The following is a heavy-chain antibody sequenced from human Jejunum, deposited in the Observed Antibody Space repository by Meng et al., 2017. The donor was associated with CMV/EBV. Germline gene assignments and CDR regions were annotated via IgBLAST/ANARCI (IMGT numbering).Heavy chain of an antibody. CDR2: IFSSDEK. Sequence: SLNNDKMGVSWIRQAPGKALEWLAHIFSSDEKSYSTSLRSRLTISQDTSRSQVVLTMTNVDPVDTATYYCAHITHYTITTYNGMDVWGQGTTVTVSS. CDR1: SLNNDKMG. J-gene: IGHJ6*02. V-gene: IGHV2-26*01. D-gene: IGHD4-11*01. CDR3: AHITHYTITTYNGMDV.